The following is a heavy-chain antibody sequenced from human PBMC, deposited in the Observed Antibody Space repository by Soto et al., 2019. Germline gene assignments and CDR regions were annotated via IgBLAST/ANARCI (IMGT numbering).Heavy chain of an antibody. CDR3: ARGVDSSGYYRQGHSPDY. D-gene: IGHD3-22*01. Sequence: QVQLVQSGAEVKKPGASVKVSCKASGYTFTSYYMHWVRQAPGQGLEWMGIINPSGRSTSYAQKFQGRGTMTRDTSTSTVYMELSSLRSEDTAVYYCARGVDSSGYYRQGHSPDYWGQGTLVTVSS. V-gene: IGHV1-46*01. J-gene: IGHJ4*02. CDR2: INPSGRST. CDR1: GYTFTSYY.